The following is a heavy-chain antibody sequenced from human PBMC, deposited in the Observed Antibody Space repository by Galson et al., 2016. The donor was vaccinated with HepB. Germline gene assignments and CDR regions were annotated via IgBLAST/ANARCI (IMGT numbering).Heavy chain of an antibody. D-gene: IGHD3-3*01. CDR1: GFAFSNYG. J-gene: IGHJ4*02. Sequence: SLRLSCAASGFAFSNYGLHWVRQAPGKGLEWVAVISYDETNKYYADSVKGRFTISRDNSKNTLYLQMYSLRAEDTAVDYCAKDFRSRSFDFWSGYIFDYWGQGTLVTVSS. CDR2: ISYDETNK. CDR3: AKDFRSRSFDFWSGYIFDY. V-gene: IGHV3-30*18.